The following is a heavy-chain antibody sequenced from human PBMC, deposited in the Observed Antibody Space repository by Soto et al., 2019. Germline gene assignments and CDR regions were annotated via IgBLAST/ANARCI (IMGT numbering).Heavy chain of an antibody. J-gene: IGHJ6*02. V-gene: IGHV3-15*07. CDR2: IKSKTDGGTP. CDR3: TKTDFWSGYQTYYYSYGMDV. Sequence: GGSLRLSCAASGFTISNAWINWVRQAPGKGLEWVGRIKSKTDGGTPDYAAPVKGRFTISRDDSKNTAYLQMNSLKTEDTAVYYCTKTDFWSGYQTYYYSYGMDVWGQGTTVTVSS. CDR1: GFTISNAW. D-gene: IGHD3-3*01.